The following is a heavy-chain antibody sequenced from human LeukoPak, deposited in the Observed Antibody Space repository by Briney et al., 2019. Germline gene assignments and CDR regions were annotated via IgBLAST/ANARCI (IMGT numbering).Heavy chain of an antibody. Sequence: PGGSLRLSCAASGFTFSSYSMNWVRQAPGKGLEWVSSISSSSSYIYYADSVKGRFTISGDNAKNSLYLQMNSLRAEDTAVYYCARAPDYFYYYMDVWGKGTTVTVSS. CDR2: ISSSSSYI. V-gene: IGHV3-21*01. CDR1: GFTFSSYS. CDR3: ARAPDYFYYYMDV. J-gene: IGHJ6*03.